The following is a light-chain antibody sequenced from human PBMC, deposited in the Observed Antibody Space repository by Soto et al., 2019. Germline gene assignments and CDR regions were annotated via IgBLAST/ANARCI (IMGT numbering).Light chain of an antibody. CDR2: ENN. Sequence: QAVVTQPPSVSAAPGQKVTISCSGSSSNIGSHYVSWYQQLPGTAPKLLIHENNKRPSGIPDRFSGSKSGTSATLGITGLQTGDEADYYCGSWDTSLRAGVFGGGTKVTVL. CDR3: GSWDTSLRAGV. V-gene: IGLV1-51*02. CDR1: SSNIGSHY. J-gene: IGLJ3*02.